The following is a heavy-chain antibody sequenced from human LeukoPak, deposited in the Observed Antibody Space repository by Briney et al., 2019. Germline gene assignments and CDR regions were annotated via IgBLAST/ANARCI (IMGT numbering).Heavy chain of an antibody. Sequence: PSETLSLTCTVSGGSISSSSYYWGWIRQAPGKGLEWVSSISSSSSYIYYADSVKGRFTISRDNAKNSLYLQMNSLRAEDMALYYCAKGGGNYDFWSGPEDWGQGTLVTVPS. CDR1: GGSISSSS. V-gene: IGHV3-21*04. CDR3: AKGGGNYDFWSGPED. J-gene: IGHJ4*02. CDR2: ISSSSSYI. D-gene: IGHD3-3*01.